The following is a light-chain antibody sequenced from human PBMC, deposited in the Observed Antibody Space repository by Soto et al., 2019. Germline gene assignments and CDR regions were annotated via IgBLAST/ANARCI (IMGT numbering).Light chain of an antibody. J-gene: IGKJ1*01. V-gene: IGKV3-20*01. CDR1: QSVAGSY. CDR3: QQYGVSPRT. CDR2: GAS. Sequence: EIMLTQSPVTLSLSPGEGATLSCRASQSVAGSYLAWYQQKPRRTPRLLIYGASSRATGIPDRFSGSGSGTEFTLTINRLEPEDFAVYYCQQYGVSPRTFGQGTKVEIK.